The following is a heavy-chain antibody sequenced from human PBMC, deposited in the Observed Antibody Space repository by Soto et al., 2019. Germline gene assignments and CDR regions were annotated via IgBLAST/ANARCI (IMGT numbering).Heavy chain of an antibody. CDR3: ARDMWELHGNYYGMDV. Sequence: SETLSLTCTVSGGSISSYYWSWIRQPPGKGLEWIGYIYYSGSTNYNPSLKSRVTISVDTSKNQFSLKLSSVTAADTAVYYCARDMWELHGNYYGMDVWGQGTTVTVSS. CDR2: IYYSGST. J-gene: IGHJ6*02. CDR1: GGSISSYY. D-gene: IGHD1-26*01. V-gene: IGHV4-59*01.